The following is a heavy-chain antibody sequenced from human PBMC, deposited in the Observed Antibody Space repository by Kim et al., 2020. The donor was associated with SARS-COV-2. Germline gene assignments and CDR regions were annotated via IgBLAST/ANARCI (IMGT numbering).Heavy chain of an antibody. D-gene: IGHD3-22*01. CDR2: T. J-gene: IGHJ4*02. CDR3: TREQIGQPFDY. Sequence: TYYVDSMKGRFTISRDNSKNRLYRQMNSLRVEDTAVYYCTREQIGQPFDYWGQGTLVTVSS. V-gene: IGHV3-23*03.